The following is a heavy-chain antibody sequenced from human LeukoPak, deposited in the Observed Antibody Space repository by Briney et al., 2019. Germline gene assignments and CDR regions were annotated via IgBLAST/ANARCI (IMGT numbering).Heavy chain of an antibody. CDR3: ARRFSSSWNGHSFDY. CDR2: ISWNSGSI. J-gene: IGHJ4*02. CDR1: GFTFDDYA. Sequence: PGGSLRLSCAASGFTFDDYAMHWVRQAPGKGLEWVSGISWNSGSIGYADSVKGRFTISRDNAKNSLYLQMNSLRAEDTAVYYCARRFSSSWNGHSFDYWGQGILVTVSS. V-gene: IGHV3-9*01. D-gene: IGHD6-13*01.